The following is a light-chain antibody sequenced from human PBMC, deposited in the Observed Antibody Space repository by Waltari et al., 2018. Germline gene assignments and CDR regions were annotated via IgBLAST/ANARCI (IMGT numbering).Light chain of an antibody. CDR1: QSVLSSSNNKNY. Sequence: DIVMTQSPESLAVPLGERATINCKSSQSVLSSSNNKNYLAWYQQKPGQPPKLLIYWASTRESGVTDRFSGSGSGTDFTLTISSLQAEDVAVYYCQQYYITPYTFGQGTKLEIK. V-gene: IGKV4-1*01. J-gene: IGKJ2*01. CDR2: WAS. CDR3: QQYYITPYT.